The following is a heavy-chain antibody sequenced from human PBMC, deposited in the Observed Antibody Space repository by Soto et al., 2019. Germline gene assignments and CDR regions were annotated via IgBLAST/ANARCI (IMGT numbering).Heavy chain of an antibody. Sequence: EVQLLESGGGLVQPGGSLRLSCAPSGFTFTTYAMSWVRQAPGKGLEWVSSISSGGDTYYADSVKGRFTISRDSSKNTLYRQMNNLRAEVTATYYCAKYYSSGYYAFDIWGRGTMVTVSS. CDR3: AKYYSSGYYAFDI. CDR1: GFTFTTYA. V-gene: IGHV3-23*01. CDR2: ISSGGDT. D-gene: IGHD3-22*01. J-gene: IGHJ3*02.